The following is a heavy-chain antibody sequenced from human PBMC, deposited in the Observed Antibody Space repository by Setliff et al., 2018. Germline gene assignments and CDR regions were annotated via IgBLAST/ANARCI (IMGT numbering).Heavy chain of an antibody. D-gene: IGHD1-7*01. CDR3: ARGNYAYWYFDL. CDR1: GGSIRSDY. V-gene: IGHV4-4*07. Sequence: LSLTCVVSGGSIRSDYWGWIRQPAGKGLEWIGRLSPSGNTNYSPSLKSRVTMSLDTSKNYFSLKLKSVTAADMAIYFCARGNYAYWYFDLWGRGTLVTVSS. CDR2: LSPSGNT. J-gene: IGHJ2*01.